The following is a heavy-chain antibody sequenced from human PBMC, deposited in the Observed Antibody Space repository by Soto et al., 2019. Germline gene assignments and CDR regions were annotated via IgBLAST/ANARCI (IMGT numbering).Heavy chain of an antibody. CDR2: IYYSGST. CDR1: GGSISSGGYY. J-gene: IGHJ4*02. CDR3: ARTRYGYGGLFDY. V-gene: IGHV4-31*03. Sequence: QVQLQESGPGLVKPSQTLSLTCTVSGGSISSGGYYWSWIRQHPGKGLEWIGYIYYSGSTYYNPSLKIRVTITVDTSKNQFALKLSSVTAADTAVYYCARTRYGYGGLFDYWGQGTLVTVSS. D-gene: IGHD4-17*01.